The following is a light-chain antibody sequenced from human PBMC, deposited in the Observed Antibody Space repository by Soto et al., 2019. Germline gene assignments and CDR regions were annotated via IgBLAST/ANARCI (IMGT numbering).Light chain of an antibody. CDR1: SSNIGAGYD. CDR3: QSYDSSLSAVV. Sequence: QSVLTQPPSVSGAPGQRGTISCTGSSSNIGAGYDVHWYQQLPGTAPKLLIYGNSNRPSGVPDRFSGSKSGTPASLAITGLQAEDEADYYCQSYDSSLSAVVFGGGSKLTVL. V-gene: IGLV1-40*01. CDR2: GNS. J-gene: IGLJ2*01.